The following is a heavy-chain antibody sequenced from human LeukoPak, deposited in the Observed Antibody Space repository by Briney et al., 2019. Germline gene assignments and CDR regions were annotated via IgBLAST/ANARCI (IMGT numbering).Heavy chain of an antibody. D-gene: IGHD3-10*02. J-gene: IGHJ4*02. CDR2: INPNSDDT. CDR1: GYTFTSYY. Sequence: ASVKVSCKASGYTFTSYYIHWVRQAPGQGLEWMGWINPNSDDTNYAQKFQGRVTMTSDTSISTAYMELSRLRSDDTAFYYCARDRNVYRYYFDFWGQGTLVTVSS. CDR3: ARDRNVYRYYFDF. V-gene: IGHV1-2*02.